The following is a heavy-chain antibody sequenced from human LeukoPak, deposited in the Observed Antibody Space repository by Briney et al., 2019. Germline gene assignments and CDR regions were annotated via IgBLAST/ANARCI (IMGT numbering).Heavy chain of an antibody. V-gene: IGHV4-38-2*01. J-gene: IGHJ4*02. D-gene: IGHD3-10*01. CDR3: AEDGSGSGSYV. CDR2: IFHSGYT. CDR1: SYSIATDHY. Sequence: SETLSLTCSVSSYSIATDHYWGWIRQSPGKGLEWIGSIFHSGYTFYSPSLKSRVTISVDTSKNQFSLKLSSVTAADTAVYYCAEDGSGSGSYVWGQGTLVTVSS.